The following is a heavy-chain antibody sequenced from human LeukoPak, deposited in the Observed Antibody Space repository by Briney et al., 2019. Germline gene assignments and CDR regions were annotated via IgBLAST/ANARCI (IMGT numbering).Heavy chain of an antibody. V-gene: IGHV3-48*01. CDR3: AKGLAVAESADAFDI. CDR2: ISSSSSTI. CDR1: GFTFSSYS. D-gene: IGHD6-19*01. J-gene: IGHJ3*02. Sequence: PGGSLRLSCAASGFTFSSYSMNWVRQAPGKGLEGVSYISSSSSTIYYADSVKGRFTISRDNSKNTLYLQMNSLRAEDTAVYYCAKGLAVAESADAFDIWGQGTMVTVSS.